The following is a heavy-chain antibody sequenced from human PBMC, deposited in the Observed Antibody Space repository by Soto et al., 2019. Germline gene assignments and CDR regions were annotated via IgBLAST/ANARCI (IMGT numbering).Heavy chain of an antibody. J-gene: IGHJ2*01. Sequence: QVQLVESGGGVVQPGRSLRLSCAASGFTFSSYAMHWVRQAPGKGLEWVAVISYDGSNKYYADSVKGRFTISRDNSKNTLYLQMNSLRAEYTAVYYCARTKYSSSWYLYWYFDLWGRGTLVTVSS. D-gene: IGHD6-13*01. CDR2: ISYDGSNK. CDR1: GFTFSSYA. V-gene: IGHV3-30-3*01. CDR3: ARTKYSSSWYLYWYFDL.